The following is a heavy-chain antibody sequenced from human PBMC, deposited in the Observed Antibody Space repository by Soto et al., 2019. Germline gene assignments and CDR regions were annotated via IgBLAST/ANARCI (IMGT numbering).Heavy chain of an antibody. D-gene: IGHD5-12*01. CDR2: ISYDGSNK. CDR1: GFTFSSYG. V-gene: IGHV3-30*18. Sequence: GGSLRLSCAASGFTFSSYGMHWVRQAPGKGLEWVAVISYDGSNKYYADSVKGRFTISRDNSKNTLYLQMNSLRAEDTAVYYCANLFGGGYSGYDPYYWGQGTLVTVSS. J-gene: IGHJ4*02. CDR3: ANLFGGGYSGYDPYY.